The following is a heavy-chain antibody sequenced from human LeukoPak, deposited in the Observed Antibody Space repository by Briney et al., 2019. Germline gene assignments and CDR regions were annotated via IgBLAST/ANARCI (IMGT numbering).Heavy chain of an antibody. D-gene: IGHD2-21*01. CDR3: AKDIAAYCGGDCYSSH. J-gene: IGHJ4*02. CDR2: INSDGSST. V-gene: IGHV3-74*01. Sequence: PGGSLRLSCAASGFTFSRYYMHWVRQAPGKGLVWVSRINSDGSSTTYADSVKGRFTISRDNAKNTLYLQMNSLRAEDTAVYYCAKDIAAYCGGDCYSSHWGQGTLVTVSS. CDR1: GFTFSRYY.